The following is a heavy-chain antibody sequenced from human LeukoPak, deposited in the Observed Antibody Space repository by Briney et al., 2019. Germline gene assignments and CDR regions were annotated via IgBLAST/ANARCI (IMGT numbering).Heavy chain of an antibody. V-gene: IGHV3-30*18. CDR3: AKIGIAAAGTGKYFQH. Sequence: GGSLRVSCAASGFTFSSYGMHWVRQAPGKGLEWVAVISYDGSNKYYADSVKGRFTISRDNSKNTLYLQMNSLRAEDTAVYYCAKIGIAAAGTGKYFQHWGQGTLVTVSS. J-gene: IGHJ1*01. CDR1: GFTFSSYG. D-gene: IGHD6-13*01. CDR2: ISYDGSNK.